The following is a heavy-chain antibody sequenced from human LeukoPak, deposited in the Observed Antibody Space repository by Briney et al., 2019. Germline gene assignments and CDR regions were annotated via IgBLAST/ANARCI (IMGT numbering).Heavy chain of an antibody. V-gene: IGHV4-61*02. J-gene: IGHJ3*02. CDR3: ARFPLGYCSGGSCRDAFDI. CDR1: GGSISSGSYY. D-gene: IGHD2-15*01. Sequence: SETLSLTCTVSGGSISSGSYYWSWIRQPAGKGLEWIGRIYTSGSTNYNPSLKRRVTISVDTSKNQFSLKLSSVTAADTAVYYCARFPLGYCSGGSCRDAFDIWGQGTMVTVSS. CDR2: IYTSGST.